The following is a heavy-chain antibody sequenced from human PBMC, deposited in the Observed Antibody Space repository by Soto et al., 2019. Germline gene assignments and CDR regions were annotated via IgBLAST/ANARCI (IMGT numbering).Heavy chain of an antibody. V-gene: IGHV4-59*08. CDR3: ARRYGSAIDY. CDR2: IYYSGST. Sequence: QVQLQESGPGLVKPSETLSLTCTVSGGTISSWYWSWIRQPPGKGLEWIGYIYYSGSTNCNPSLNSRVTISVDTSTNQFSLKLSSVTAADTAVYYCARRYGSAIDYWGQGTLVTVSS. J-gene: IGHJ4*02. D-gene: IGHD1-26*01. CDR1: GGTISSWY.